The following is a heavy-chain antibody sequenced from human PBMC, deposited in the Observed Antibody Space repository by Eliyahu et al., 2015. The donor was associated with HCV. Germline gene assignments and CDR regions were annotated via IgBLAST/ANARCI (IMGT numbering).Heavy chain of an antibody. J-gene: IGHJ6*02. D-gene: IGHD5-24*01. CDR2: IIPIFGTA. V-gene: IGHV1-69*01. CDR1: GGAFSNYA. Sequence: QVQLVQSGTEVKKPGSSVKVSCKASGGAFSNYAITWVRQAPGQGLEWMGGIIPIFGTANYAQKFQGRVTITADEPTSIAYMEMNSLRSEDTAVYYCARTIDYYFYGMDVWGQGTTVTVSS. CDR3: ARTIDYYFYGMDV.